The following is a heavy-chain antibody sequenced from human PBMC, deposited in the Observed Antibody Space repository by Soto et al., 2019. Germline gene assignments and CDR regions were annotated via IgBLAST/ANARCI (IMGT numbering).Heavy chain of an antibody. V-gene: IGHV1-2*02. Sequence: QVQLVQSGADVKTPGASVRVSCKASGYTFTGYYVHWVREAPGQGLEWMGWINPETGGTSYAQKFQGRVTVSRDTSINTAYLELSRLRFDDAAMYFCARERYQVISDGMDVWGQGTTVTVSS. J-gene: IGHJ6*02. D-gene: IGHD2-2*01. CDR1: GYTFTGYY. CDR2: INPETGGT. CDR3: ARERYQVISDGMDV.